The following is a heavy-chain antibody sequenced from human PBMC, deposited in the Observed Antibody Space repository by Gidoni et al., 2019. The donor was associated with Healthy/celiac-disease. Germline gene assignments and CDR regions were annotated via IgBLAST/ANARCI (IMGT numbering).Heavy chain of an antibody. CDR2: IYYSGST. D-gene: IGHD3-22*01. Sequence: QLQLQESGPGLVKPSETLSLTCTVSGGSISSRSYYWGWIRQPPGKGLEWIGSIYYSGSTYYNPSLKSRVTISVDTSKNQFSLKLSSVTAADTAVYYCARDDAYYYDSSGYEGDYWGQGTLVTVSS. J-gene: IGHJ4*02. CDR3: ARDDAYYYDSSGYEGDY. V-gene: IGHV4-39*07. CDR1: GGSISSRSYY.